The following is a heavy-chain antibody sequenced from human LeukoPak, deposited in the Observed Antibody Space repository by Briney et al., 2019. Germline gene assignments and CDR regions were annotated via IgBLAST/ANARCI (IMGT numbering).Heavy chain of an antibody. Sequence: SETLSLTCTLSGGSISTYYWSWVRQPPGKGLEWIGYVYYTGSTDYNPSLKSRVTMSVDTSKNQFSLKLSSVTAADTAVYSCARGSVRGEFDPWGQGTLVTVSS. J-gene: IGHJ5*02. D-gene: IGHD3-10*01. CDR3: ARGSVRGEFDP. CDR2: VYYTGST. V-gene: IGHV4-59*01. CDR1: GGSISTYY.